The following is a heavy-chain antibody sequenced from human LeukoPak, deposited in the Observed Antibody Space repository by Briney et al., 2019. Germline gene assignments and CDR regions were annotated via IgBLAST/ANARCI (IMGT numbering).Heavy chain of an antibody. CDR3: ARAERYYDSSGYYRY. D-gene: IGHD3-22*01. J-gene: IGHJ4*02. CDR1: GFTFSSYA. CDR2: ISCDGSNK. V-gene: IGHV3-30-3*01. Sequence: PGGSLRLSCAASGFTFSSYAMHWVRQAPGKGLEWVAVISCDGSNKYYADSVKGRFTISRDNSKNTLYLQMNSLRAEDTAVYYCARAERYYDSSGYYRYWGQGTLVTVSS.